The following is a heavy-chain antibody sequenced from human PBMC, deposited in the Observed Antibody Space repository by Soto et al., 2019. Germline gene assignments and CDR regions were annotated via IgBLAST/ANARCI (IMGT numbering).Heavy chain of an antibody. D-gene: IGHD3-10*01. Sequence: ASVKVSCKVSGYTLTELSMHWVRQAPGKGLEWMGCFDPEDGDTIYAQKFQDRVTMTRDISTSTAYMELSSLRSEDTAVYYCAADLGLGFDYWGQGTLVTVSS. J-gene: IGHJ4*02. CDR3: AADLGLGFDY. CDR2: FDPEDGDT. CDR1: GYTLTELS. V-gene: IGHV1-24*01.